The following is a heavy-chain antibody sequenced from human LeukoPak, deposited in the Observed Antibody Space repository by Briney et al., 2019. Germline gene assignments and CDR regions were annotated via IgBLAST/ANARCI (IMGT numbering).Heavy chain of an antibody. Sequence: GGSLRLSCAASGINVSANYMTWIRQAPGKGLEWVSLIYGAGAAYYAESVRGRFIISRDNSKNALFLQMNSLRAEDTAVYYCVSSTGQQLIPYDYWGQGTHVAVSS. D-gene: IGHD6-13*01. CDR1: GINVSANY. CDR2: IYGAGAA. CDR3: VSSTGQQLIPYDY. V-gene: IGHV3-66*02. J-gene: IGHJ4*02.